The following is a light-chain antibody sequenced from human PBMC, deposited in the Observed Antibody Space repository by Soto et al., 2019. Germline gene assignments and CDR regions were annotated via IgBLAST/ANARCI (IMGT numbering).Light chain of an antibody. Sequence: QAVVAQPPSASGTPGQRVTISCSGSSSNIRSNTVNWYQHLPGTAPKLLIYSGNQRPSGVPDRFSGCKSCTSASLAISGLQSEDEADYYCAAWDDSMNGRVFGPGTKLTVL. V-gene: IGLV1-44*01. CDR2: SGN. J-gene: IGLJ1*01. CDR3: AAWDDSMNGRV. CDR1: SSNIRSNT.